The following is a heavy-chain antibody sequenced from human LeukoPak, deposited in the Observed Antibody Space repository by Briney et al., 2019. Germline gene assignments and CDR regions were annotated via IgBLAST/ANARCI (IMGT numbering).Heavy chain of an antibody. D-gene: IGHD6-13*01. CDR1: GYTFTSYD. V-gene: IGHV1-8*01. CDR3: ARGWGSLYSSSWYRFDP. CDR2: MNPNSGNT. J-gene: IGHJ5*02. Sequence: GASVKVSCKASGYTFTSYDINWVRQATGQGLEWMGWMNPNSGNTGYAQKFQGRVTMTRNTSISTAYMELSSLRSEDTAVYYCARGWGSLYSSSWYRFDPWGQGTLVTVSS.